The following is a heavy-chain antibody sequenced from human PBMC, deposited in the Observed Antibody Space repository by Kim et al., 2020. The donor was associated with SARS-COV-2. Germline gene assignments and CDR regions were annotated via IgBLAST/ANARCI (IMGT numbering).Heavy chain of an antibody. Sequence: AQKFQGRATRTRDTSTSTVDMELSSLRSEDTAVYYCARDQSLPGSGEFDYWGQGTLVTVSS. V-gene: IGHV1-46*01. J-gene: IGHJ4*02. D-gene: IGHD3-10*01. CDR3: ARDQSLPGSGEFDY.